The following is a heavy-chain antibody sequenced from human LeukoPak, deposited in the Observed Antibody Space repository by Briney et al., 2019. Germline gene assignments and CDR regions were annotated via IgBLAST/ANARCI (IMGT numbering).Heavy chain of an antibody. V-gene: IGHV3-23*01. J-gene: IGHJ6*03. D-gene: IGHD5-24*01. CDR2: ISGSGGHT. CDR1: GITFSSHA. Sequence: PGGSLRLSCAASGITFSSHAMSWVRQAPGKGLDWVSLISGSGGHTYYGDSVKGRFTISRDNSTNRLYLQMNSLRPEDTAVYYCAKGGAATMRDGYNYYYDYMEVWGRGTTVTVSS. CDR3: AKGGAATMRDGYNYYYDYMEV.